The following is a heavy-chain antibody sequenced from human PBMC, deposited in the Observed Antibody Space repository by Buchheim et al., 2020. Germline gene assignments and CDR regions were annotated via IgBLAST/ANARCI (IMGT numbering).Heavy chain of an antibody. CDR1: GFTFSSYG. V-gene: IGHV3-33*01. CDR2: IWYDGSNK. Sequence: QVQLVESGGGVVQPGRSLRLSCAASGFTFSSYGMHWVRQAPGKGLEWVAVIWYDGSNKYYADSVKGRFTISRDNSKNTLYLQMNSLRAEDTAVYYCARGRAKSNGVCWWFDPWGQGTL. D-gene: IGHD2-8*01. CDR3: ARGRAKSNGVCWWFDP. J-gene: IGHJ5*02.